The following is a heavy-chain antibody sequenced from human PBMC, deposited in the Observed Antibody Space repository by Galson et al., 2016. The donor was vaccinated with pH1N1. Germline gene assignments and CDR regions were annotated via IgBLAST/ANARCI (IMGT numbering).Heavy chain of an antibody. CDR2: IDPGSGGT. J-gene: IGHJ3*01. CDR1: AYVFTSYY. D-gene: IGHD3-16*01. CDR3: VGIKGGPLDL. V-gene: IGHV1-46*01. Sequence: SVKVSCKASAYVFTSYYMHWVRQAPGQGLECMGIIDPGSGGTNYKLKFQGRVTMNRDTSTSTVYMELSTLTSNDTALYYCVGIKGGPLDLWGQGTKVTVSS.